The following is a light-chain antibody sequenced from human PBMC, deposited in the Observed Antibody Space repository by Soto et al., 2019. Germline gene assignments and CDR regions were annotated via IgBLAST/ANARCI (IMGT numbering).Light chain of an antibody. CDR3: HQSQNIPYT. CDR1: QSITGY. J-gene: IGKJ2*01. CDR2: AAS. Sequence: DIQMTQSPSSLSASVGDRVMITCRASQSITGYLNWYQQKPGKAPKLLIYAASNLQSGVPSRFSGSGSGTDFTLTISSLQPEDFATYFCHQSQNIPYTFGQGTKLEIK. V-gene: IGKV1-39*01.